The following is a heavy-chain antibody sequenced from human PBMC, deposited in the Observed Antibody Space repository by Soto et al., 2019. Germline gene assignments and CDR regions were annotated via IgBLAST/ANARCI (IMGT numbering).Heavy chain of an antibody. D-gene: IGHD3-10*01. V-gene: IGHV3-23*01. J-gene: IGHJ4*02. Sequence: EVQLLESGGGLVQPGGSLRLSCAASGFTFSSYAMGWVRQAPGKGLEWVSGIGGSGDYTYYADSVKGHFTISRDNSKKTLYLQMNSLRAEDTAVYYCAKDGFYGSGRRRGFDYWGQGTLVTVSS. CDR2: IGGSGDYT. CDR3: AKDGFYGSGRRRGFDY. CDR1: GFTFSSYA.